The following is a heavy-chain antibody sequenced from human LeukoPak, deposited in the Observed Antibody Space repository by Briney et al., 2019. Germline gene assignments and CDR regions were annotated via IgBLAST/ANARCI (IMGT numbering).Heavy chain of an antibody. Sequence: PSETLSLTCTVSGASINSYYWSWIRQPPGKGLEWIAFVSSTGNTNYSPSLRRRASILFDTSKNLCSLRLTSVTAADTAVYYCARHVIYSGGYSYWFDPWGLGTLVTVSS. CDR3: ARHVIYSGGYSYWFDP. CDR2: VSSTGNT. CDR1: GASINSYY. V-gene: IGHV4-59*08. D-gene: IGHD1-26*01. J-gene: IGHJ5*02.